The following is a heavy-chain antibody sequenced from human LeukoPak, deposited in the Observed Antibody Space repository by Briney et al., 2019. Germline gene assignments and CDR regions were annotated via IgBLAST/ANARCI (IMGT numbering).Heavy chain of an antibody. CDR3: ARDQGSLGISWYTAY. CDR2: INPDSGDT. V-gene: IGHV1-2*06. D-gene: IGHD6-13*01. Sequence: ASVKVSCKASGYTFTAYYIHWVRQAPGQGLEWMGRINPDSGDTIFAQRFQGRVTMTRDTSINTAYMEVNNLGPDDTAVYFCARDQGSLGISWYTAYWGQGTQVTVSS. CDR1: GYTFTAYY. J-gene: IGHJ4*02.